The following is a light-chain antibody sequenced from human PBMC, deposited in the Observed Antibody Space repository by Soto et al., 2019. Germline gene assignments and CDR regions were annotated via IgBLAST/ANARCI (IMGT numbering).Light chain of an antibody. Sequence: QSALTQPASVSGSHGQSITISCTGTGSDDGAYNYVSWYQQHPGKAPKLMIFEVSDRPSGVSNRFSGSKSGNTASLTISGLQAEDEADYYCSSYTSSNTLVFGGGTKLTVL. CDR3: SSYTSSNTLV. CDR2: EVS. V-gene: IGLV2-14*01. CDR1: GSDDGAYNY. J-gene: IGLJ2*01.